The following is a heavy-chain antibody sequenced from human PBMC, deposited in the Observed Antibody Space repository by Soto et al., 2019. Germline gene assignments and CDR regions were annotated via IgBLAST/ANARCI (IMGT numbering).Heavy chain of an antibody. CDR3: ARNLDIVAPREYYYYYYGMDV. Sequence: GGSLRLSCAASGFTFSSYEMNWVRQAPGKGLEWVSYISSSGSTIYYADSVKGRFTISRDNAKNSLYLQMNSLRAEDTAVYYCARNLDIVAPREYYYYYYGMDVWGQGTTVTVSS. J-gene: IGHJ6*02. CDR2: ISSSGSTI. D-gene: IGHD5-12*01. V-gene: IGHV3-48*03. CDR1: GFTFSSYE.